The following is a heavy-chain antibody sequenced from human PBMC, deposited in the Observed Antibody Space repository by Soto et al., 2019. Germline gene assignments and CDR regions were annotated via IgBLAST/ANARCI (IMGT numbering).Heavy chain of an antibody. Sequence: QVQLQESGPGLVKPSGTLSLTCAVSGGSISSSNWWSWVRQPPGKGLGWIGEIYHSGSTNYNPSLKSRVTISVDKSKNQFSLKLSSVTAADTAVYYCARVCLDDSSGYDDAFDIWGQGTMVTVSS. CDR2: IYHSGST. V-gene: IGHV4-4*02. D-gene: IGHD3-22*01. CDR3: ARVCLDDSSGYDDAFDI. J-gene: IGHJ3*02. CDR1: GGSISSSNW.